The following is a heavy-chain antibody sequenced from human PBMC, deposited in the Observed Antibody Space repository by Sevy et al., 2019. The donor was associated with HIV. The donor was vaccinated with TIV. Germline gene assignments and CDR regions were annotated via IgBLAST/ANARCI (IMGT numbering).Heavy chain of an antibody. Sequence: SETLSLTCTVSGGSISSGDYYWSWIHQPPGKGLEWIGYIYYSGSTYYNPSLKSRVTISVDTSKNQFSLKLSSVTAADTAVYYCARVVVITYFDYWGQGTLVTVSS. J-gene: IGHJ4*02. CDR2: IYYSGST. V-gene: IGHV4-30-4*01. CDR3: ARVVVITYFDY. CDR1: GGSISSGDYY. D-gene: IGHD3-22*01.